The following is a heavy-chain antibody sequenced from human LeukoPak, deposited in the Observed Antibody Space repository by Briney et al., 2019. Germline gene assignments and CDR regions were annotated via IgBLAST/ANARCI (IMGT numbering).Heavy chain of an antibody. Sequence: PSETLSLTCTVSGGSISSYYWSWIRQPPWKGLEWIGYIYYSGSTNYNPSLKSRVTISVDTSKNQFSLKLNSVTAADTAVYHCARGNYDSGGYYYYNDYWGQGTLVTVSS. CDR3: ARGNYDSGGYYYYNDY. V-gene: IGHV4-59*08. J-gene: IGHJ4*02. CDR1: GGSISSYY. D-gene: IGHD3-22*01. CDR2: IYYSGST.